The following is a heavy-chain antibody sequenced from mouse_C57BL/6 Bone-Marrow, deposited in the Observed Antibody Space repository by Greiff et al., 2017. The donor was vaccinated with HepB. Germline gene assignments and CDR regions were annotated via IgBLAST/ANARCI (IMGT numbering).Heavy chain of an antibody. D-gene: IGHD1-2*01. J-gene: IGHJ4*01. Sequence: QVQLQQSGPELVKPGASVKISCKASGYTFTDYYINWVKQRPGQGLEWIGWIFPGSGSTYYNEKFKGKATLTVDKSSSTAYMLLSSLTSEDSAVYFCARSIGVRLRNYAMDYWGQGTSVTVSS. CDR3: ARSIGVRLRNYAMDY. V-gene: IGHV1-75*01. CDR2: IFPGSGST. CDR1: GYTFTDYY.